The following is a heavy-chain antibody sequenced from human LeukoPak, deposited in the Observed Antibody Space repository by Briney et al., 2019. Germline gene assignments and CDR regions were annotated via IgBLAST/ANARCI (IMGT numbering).Heavy chain of an antibody. Sequence: ETLSLTCTVSGVSISSYYWSWIRQPAGKGLEWVSAISGSGGSTYYADSVKGRFTISRDNSENSLYLQMNSLGAEDTAVYYCAKDFKYYDFWSFYPTPYYYYYMDVWGKGTTVTVSS. J-gene: IGHJ6*03. D-gene: IGHD3-3*01. CDR3: AKDFKYYDFWSFYPTPYYYYYMDV. CDR1: GVSISSYY. CDR2: ISGSGGST. V-gene: IGHV3-23*01.